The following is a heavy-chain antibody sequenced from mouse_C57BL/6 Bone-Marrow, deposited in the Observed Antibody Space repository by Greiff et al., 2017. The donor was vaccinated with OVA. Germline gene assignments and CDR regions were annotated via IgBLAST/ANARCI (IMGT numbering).Heavy chain of an antibody. J-gene: IGHJ2*01. D-gene: IGHD1-2*01. CDR1: GYTFTSYG. CDR3: ARGSLLRFDY. CDR2: IYPRSGNT. Sequence: VHLVESGAELARPGASVKLSCKASGYTFTSYGISWVKQRTGQGLEWIGEIYPRSGNTYYNEKFKGKATLTADQSSSTAYMELRSLTSEDSAVYFCARGSLLRFDYWGQGTTLTVSS. V-gene: IGHV1-81*01.